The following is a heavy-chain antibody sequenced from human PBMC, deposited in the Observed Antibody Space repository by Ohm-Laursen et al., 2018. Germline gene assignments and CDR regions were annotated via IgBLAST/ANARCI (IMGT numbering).Heavy chain of an antibody. D-gene: IGHD1-26*01. CDR2: ITWNSGTI. J-gene: IGHJ4*02. CDR3: AKMVGAWDFFDY. CDR1: GFTFDDYA. Sequence: SLRLSCSASGFTFDDYAMHWVRQAPGKGLEWVSGITWNSGTITYADSVKGRFTISRDNAKNSLYLQMNSLRAEDTALYYCAKMVGAWDFFDYWGQGTLVTVSS. V-gene: IGHV3-9*01.